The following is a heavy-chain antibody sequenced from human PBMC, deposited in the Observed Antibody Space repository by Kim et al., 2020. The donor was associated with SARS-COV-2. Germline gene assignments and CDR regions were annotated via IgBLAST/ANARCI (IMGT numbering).Heavy chain of an antibody. D-gene: IGHD3-3*01. J-gene: IGHJ6*03. CDR2: INHSGRT. V-gene: IGHV4-34*01. CDR1: GGSFRGYY. CDR3: ARVRRTLGVDIIRRYYYYYMDV. Sequence: ETLSLTCAVYGGSFRGYYWSWIRQPPGKGLEWTGEINHSGRTNYNPSLKSRVTISVDTSKNQFSLKLSSVTAADTAVYYCARVRRTLGVDIIRRYYYYYMDVWDKGTTVTVSS.